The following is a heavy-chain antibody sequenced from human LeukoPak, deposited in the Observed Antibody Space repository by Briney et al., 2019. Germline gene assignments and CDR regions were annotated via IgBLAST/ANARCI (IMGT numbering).Heavy chain of an antibody. CDR2: IYYSEST. CDR1: GGSISSYY. J-gene: IGHJ6*02. D-gene: IGHD2-21*02. Sequence: PSETLSLTCTASGGSISSYYWSWIRQPPGKGLEWIGYIYYSESTNYNPSLKSRVTISVDTSKNQFSLKLSSVTAADTAVYYCARAGSGDYVVYYYYGMDVWGQGTTVTVSS. CDR3: ARAGSGDYVVYYYYGMDV. V-gene: IGHV4-59*01.